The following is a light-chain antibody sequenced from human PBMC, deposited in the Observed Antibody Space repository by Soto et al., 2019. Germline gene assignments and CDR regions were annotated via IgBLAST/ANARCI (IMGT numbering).Light chain of an antibody. Sequence: DIQMTQSPSTLSASVGDRVNIPCRASQSISSWLAWYQQKPGKAPKVLIYKASSLERGGPYRFSGSGSRTEFTLTISSVQPDDFANYYCQQYNSYSWTFGQGTKVEIK. V-gene: IGKV1-5*03. CDR2: KAS. J-gene: IGKJ1*01. CDR1: QSISSW. CDR3: QQYNSYSWT.